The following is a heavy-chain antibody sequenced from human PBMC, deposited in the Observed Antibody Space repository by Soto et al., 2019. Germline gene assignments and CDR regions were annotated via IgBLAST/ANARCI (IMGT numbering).Heavy chain of an antibody. V-gene: IGHV4-59*01. CDR1: GGSIISGY. CDR2: ISYSGNT. J-gene: IGHJ4*02. Sequence: SETLSLTCAVSGGSIISGYWSWIRQPPGKGLEWIGYISYSGNTNYNPSLKSRVTMSVDTPKNQFSLRLSSVTTADTAVYYCAGLGGYAGSPIDYWGQGTLVTVSS. D-gene: IGHD2-15*01. CDR3: AGLGGYAGSPIDY.